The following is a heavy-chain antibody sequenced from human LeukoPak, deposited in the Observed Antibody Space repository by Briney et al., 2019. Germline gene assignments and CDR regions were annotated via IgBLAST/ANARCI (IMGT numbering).Heavy chain of an antibody. CDR2: ISAYNGNT. D-gene: IGHD2-15*01. Sequence: ASVKVSCKASGYTFTSYGISWVRQAPGQGLEWMGWISAYNGNTNYAQKLQGRVTMTTDTSTSTAYMELRSLRSDDTAVYYCARDSVGSRVAVAAFFDYWGQGTLVTVSS. V-gene: IGHV1-18*01. J-gene: IGHJ4*02. CDR3: ARDSVGSRVAVAAFFDY. CDR1: GYTFTSYG.